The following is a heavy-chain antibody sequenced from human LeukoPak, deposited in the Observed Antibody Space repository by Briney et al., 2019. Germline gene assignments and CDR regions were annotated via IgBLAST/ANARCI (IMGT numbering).Heavy chain of an antibody. D-gene: IGHD3-10*01. CDR2: ISSSSSYI. CDR3: VRDRFRMDV. V-gene: IGHV3-21*01. Sequence: GGSLRLSCAASGFTFSSYSMNWVRQAPGKGLEWVSSISSSSSYIYYADSMKGRFTISRDNAKNSLYLQMNSLTAEDTAVYFCVRDRFRMDVWSKGTTVIVSS. J-gene: IGHJ6*03. CDR1: GFTFSSYS.